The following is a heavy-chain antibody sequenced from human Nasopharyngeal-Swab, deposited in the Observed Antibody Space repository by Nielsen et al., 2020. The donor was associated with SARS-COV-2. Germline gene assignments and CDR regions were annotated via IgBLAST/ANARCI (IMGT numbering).Heavy chain of an antibody. CDR1: GFTFDDYA. Sequence: GGSLRLSCAASGFTFDDYAMHWVRQAPGKGLEWVSGISWNSGRIGYADSVKGRFTISRDNAKNSLYLQMNSLRAEDTALYHCAKMATSSGYSSDDAFDIWGQGTMVIVSS. D-gene: IGHD3-3*01. CDR3: AKMATSSGYSSDDAFDI. CDR2: ISWNSGRI. V-gene: IGHV3-9*01. J-gene: IGHJ3*02.